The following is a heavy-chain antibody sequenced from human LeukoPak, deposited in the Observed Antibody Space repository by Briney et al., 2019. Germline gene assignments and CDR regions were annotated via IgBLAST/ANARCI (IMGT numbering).Heavy chain of an antibody. J-gene: IGHJ4*02. CDR1: GFTFSSYA. V-gene: IGHV3-48*02. CDR3: ASSGSYRFDY. CDR2: ITASGTAM. D-gene: IGHD1-26*01. Sequence: PGRSLRLSCAASGFTFSSYAMHWVRQAPGKGLEWVSHITASGTAMFYADSVKGRFTISRDNAKNSLYLQMNSLRDEDTAVYYCASSGSYRFDYWGQGTLVTVPS.